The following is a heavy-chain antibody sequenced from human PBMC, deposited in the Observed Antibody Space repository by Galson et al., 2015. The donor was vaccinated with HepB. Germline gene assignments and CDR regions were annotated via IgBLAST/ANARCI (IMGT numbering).Heavy chain of an antibody. J-gene: IGHJ2*01. V-gene: IGHV4-59*01. CDR2: IYYSGST. CDR3: ARAPPRFPDSSGYYYDWYFDL. Sequence: SETLSLTCTVSGGSISSYYWSWIRQPPGKGLEWIGYIYYSGSTNYNPSLKSRVTISVDTSKNQFSLKLSSVTAADTAVYYCARAPPRFPDSSGYYYDWYFDLWGRGTLVTVSS. CDR1: GGSISSYY. D-gene: IGHD3-22*01.